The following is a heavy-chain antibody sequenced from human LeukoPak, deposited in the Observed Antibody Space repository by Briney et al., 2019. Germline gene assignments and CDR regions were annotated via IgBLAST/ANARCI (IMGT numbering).Heavy chain of an antibody. CDR3: AAEYCSSTSCYAWFDP. Sequence: SETLSLTCTVSGCSFSSGSFYWSWIRQPAGKGLEWIGRIYTSGSTNYNPSLKSRVTISVDTTKNQFSLKLSSVTAADTAVYYCAAEYCSSTSCYAWFDPWGQGTLVTVSS. J-gene: IGHJ5*02. V-gene: IGHV4-61*02. CDR1: GCSFSSGSFY. D-gene: IGHD2-2*01. CDR2: IYTSGST.